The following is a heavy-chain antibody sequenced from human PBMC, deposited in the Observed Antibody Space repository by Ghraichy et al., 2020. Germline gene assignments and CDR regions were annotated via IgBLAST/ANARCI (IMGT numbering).Heavy chain of an antibody. Sequence: GGSLRLSCAASGFTVSSNYMSWVRQPPGKGLEWVSVIYSGGSTYYADSVKGRFTISRDNSKNTLYLQMNSLRAEDTAVYYCARDGYSNSYGMDVWGQGTTVTVSS. CDR1: GFTVSSNY. J-gene: IGHJ6*02. CDR2: IYSGGST. V-gene: IGHV3-53*01. D-gene: IGHD4-11*01. CDR3: ARDGYSNSYGMDV.